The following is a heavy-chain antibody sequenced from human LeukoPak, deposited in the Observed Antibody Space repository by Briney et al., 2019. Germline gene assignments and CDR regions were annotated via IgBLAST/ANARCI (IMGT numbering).Heavy chain of an antibody. CDR2: IYSGGST. D-gene: IGHD3-9*01. J-gene: IGHJ4*02. V-gene: IGHV3-53*01. CDR3: ARESSGILTGYYIDY. CDR1: GFTVSSNY. Sequence: GGSLRLSCAASGFTVSSNYMSWVRQAPGKGLEWVSVIYSGGSTYYADSVKGRFTISRDNSKNTLYLQMNSLRAEDTAVDYCARESSGILTGYYIDYWGQGTLVTVSS.